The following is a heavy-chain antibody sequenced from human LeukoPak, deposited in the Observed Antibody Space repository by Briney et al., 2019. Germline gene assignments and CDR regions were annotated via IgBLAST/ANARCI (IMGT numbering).Heavy chain of an antibody. V-gene: IGHV3-74*01. Sequence: GGSLRLSCAASGFTFSSYWMHWVRQAPGKGLVWVSRINTVGSSTSYADSVKGRFTISRDNAKNTLYLQMNSLRAEDTAVYYCARTIVPAAPLDYWGQGTLVTVSS. CDR1: GFTFSSYW. CDR3: ARTIVPAAPLDY. CDR2: INTVGSST. D-gene: IGHD2-2*01. J-gene: IGHJ4*02.